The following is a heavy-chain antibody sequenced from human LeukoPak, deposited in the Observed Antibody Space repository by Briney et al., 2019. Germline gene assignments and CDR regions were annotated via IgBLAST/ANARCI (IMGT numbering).Heavy chain of an antibody. V-gene: IGHV3-73*01. J-gene: IGHJ4*02. CDR2: IRSKANSYAT. Sequence: PGGSLRLSCAASGFTFSGSAMRWVRQASGKGLEWVGRIRSKANSYATAYAASVKGRFTISRDDSKNTAYLQMNSLKTEDTAVYYCTGAAPFDYWGQGTLVTVSS. D-gene: IGHD2-15*01. CDR1: GFTFSGSA. CDR3: TGAAPFDY.